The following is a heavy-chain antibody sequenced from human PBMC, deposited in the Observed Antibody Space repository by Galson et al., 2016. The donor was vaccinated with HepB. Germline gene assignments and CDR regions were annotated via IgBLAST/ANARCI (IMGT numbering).Heavy chain of an antibody. CDR3: ARDDSGGWYGFHYGMDV. V-gene: IGHV4-59*01. D-gene: IGHD6-19*01. Sequence: ATLSLPCTVSGASISGYYLSWIRQPPGKGLEWIGYIYYSGRTNYNPSLKSRVTISVDTSKNQFSLKLSSVTAADTAVYYCARDDSGGWYGFHYGMDVWGQGTTVTVSS. CDR2: IYYSGRT. J-gene: IGHJ6*02. CDR1: GASISGYY.